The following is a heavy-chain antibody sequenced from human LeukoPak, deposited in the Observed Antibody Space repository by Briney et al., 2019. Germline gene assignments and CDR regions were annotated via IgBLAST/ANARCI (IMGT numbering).Heavy chain of an antibody. D-gene: IGHD6-6*01. CDR3: ARAGIAARPRYYGMDV. J-gene: IGHJ6*02. Sequence: GGSLRLSCAASGFXFSSYSINWVRQAPGKGQEWVSAISSSSSYIYYADSVKGRFTISRDNANNSLYLQMNSLRAEDTAVYYCARAGIAARPRYYGMDVWGQGTTVTVSS. CDR2: ISSSSSYI. CDR1: GFXFSSYS. V-gene: IGHV3-21*01.